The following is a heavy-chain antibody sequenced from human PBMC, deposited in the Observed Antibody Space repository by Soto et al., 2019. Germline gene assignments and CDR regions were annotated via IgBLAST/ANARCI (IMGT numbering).Heavy chain of an antibody. CDR1: GGTFSSYR. J-gene: IGHJ4*02. V-gene: IGHV1-69*13. Sequence: SVKVSYKASGGTFSSYRTNWVRQAPGQGLEWVGGIVPIYRTADYAQKFQGRVTITADESARTAYMELRSLKSQDTAVYYCARDSGAKLSSSWGQGTLVTVSS. CDR2: IVPIYRTA. CDR3: ARDSGAKLSSS. D-gene: IGHD6-13*01.